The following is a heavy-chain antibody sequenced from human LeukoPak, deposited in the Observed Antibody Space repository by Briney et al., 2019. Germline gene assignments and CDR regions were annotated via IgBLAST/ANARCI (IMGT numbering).Heavy chain of an antibody. V-gene: IGHV3-23*01. Sequence: GRSLRLSCAASGFTFDDYTMHWVRQAPGKGLKWVSTINDNGAGTYYADSVKGRFTISRDNSYNTVSLQMNSLRDEDTGVYYCAKGLRTGVGPYMGYHYYMDVWGKGATVTVSS. CDR1: GFTFDDYT. J-gene: IGHJ6*03. CDR3: AKGLRTGVGPYMGYHYYMDV. D-gene: IGHD3-16*01. CDR2: INDNGAGT.